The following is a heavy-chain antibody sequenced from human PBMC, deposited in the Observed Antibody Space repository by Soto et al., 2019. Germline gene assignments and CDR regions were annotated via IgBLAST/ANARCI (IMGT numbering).Heavy chain of an antibody. V-gene: IGHV3-33*08. CDR3: ARDYSSAGYGLVY. CDR1: GFTFSSYS. CDR2: IWYDGSTE. D-gene: IGHD6-25*01. J-gene: IGHJ4*02. Sequence: VVSLRLSCGASGFTFSSYSMNWVRQAPGKGLEWLAVIWYDGSTEFYADSVQGRFTISRDNSKNTLYLQMSSLRVEDTAMYYCARDYSSAGYGLVYWGQGVLVTVTS.